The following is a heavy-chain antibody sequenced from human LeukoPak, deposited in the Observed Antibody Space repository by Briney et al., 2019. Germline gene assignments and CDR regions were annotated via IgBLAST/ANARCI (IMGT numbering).Heavy chain of an antibody. CDR1: GFTFSDYY. D-gene: IGHD6-13*01. CDR2: ISSSSSYI. Sequence: GGSLRLSCAASGFTFSDYYMSWIRQAPGKGLEWVSSISSSSSYIYYADSVKGRFTISRDNARNSLYLQMNSLRAEDTAVYYCARDPRIAAAGTCWFDPWGQGTLVTVSS. CDR3: ARDPRIAAAGTCWFDP. V-gene: IGHV3-11*06. J-gene: IGHJ5*02.